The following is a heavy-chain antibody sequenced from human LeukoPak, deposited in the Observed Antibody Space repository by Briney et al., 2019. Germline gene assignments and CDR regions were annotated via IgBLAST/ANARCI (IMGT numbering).Heavy chain of an antibody. CDR2: ISWNSGSI. V-gene: IGHV3-9*01. J-gene: IGHJ4*02. CDR3: AKDIDYYGSGSYYNY. CDR1: GFTFDDYA. D-gene: IGHD3-10*01. Sequence: GRSPRLSCAASGFTFDDYAMHWVRQAPGKGLEWVSGISWNSGSIGYADSVKGRFTISRDNAKNSLYLQMNSLRAEDTALYYCAKDIDYYGSGSYYNYWGQGTLVTVSS.